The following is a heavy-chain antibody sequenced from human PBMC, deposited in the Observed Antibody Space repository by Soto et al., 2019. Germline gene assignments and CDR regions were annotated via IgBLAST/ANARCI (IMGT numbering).Heavy chain of an antibody. CDR2: ISYDGSNK. D-gene: IGHD2-2*01. CDR1: GFTFSSYS. J-gene: IGHJ6*02. V-gene: IGHV3-30-3*01. CDR3: ARVYCSSTSCYLRATYYYYYYGMDV. Sequence: GGSLRLSCAAPGFTFSSYSMHWGRQAPGQGLGWGAVISYDGSNKYYADSVKGRFTISRDNSKNTLYLQMDSLRAEDTAVYYCARVYCSSTSCYLRATYYYYYYGMDVWGQGTTVTVSS.